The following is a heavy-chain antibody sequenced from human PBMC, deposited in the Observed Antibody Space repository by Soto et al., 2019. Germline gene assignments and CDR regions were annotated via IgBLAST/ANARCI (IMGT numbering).Heavy chain of an antibody. D-gene: IGHD2-2*01. J-gene: IGHJ4*02. V-gene: IGHV1-46*01. Sequence: ASVKVSCKASGYTFTSYYIHWVRQAPGQGLQWMGVINPSDGSTIYAQEFQGGITMTRDTSTSTVSMELRSLKSEDTAVYYCARPRIYSTSWYYLDSWGQGTLVTVSS. CDR2: INPSDGST. CDR3: ARPRIYSTSWYYLDS. CDR1: GYTFTSYY.